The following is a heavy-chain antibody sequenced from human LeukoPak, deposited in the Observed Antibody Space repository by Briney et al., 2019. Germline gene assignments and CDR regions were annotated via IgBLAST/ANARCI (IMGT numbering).Heavy chain of an antibody. CDR3: ARDFVAAAGGY. J-gene: IGHJ4*02. CDR1: GFTFSSYA. D-gene: IGHD6-13*01. Sequence: GGSLRLSCITSGFTFSSYAMSWVRQAPGKGLEWVSAISGSGGSTYYADSVKGRFTISRDNSKNSLYLQMNSLRAEDTAVYYCARDFVAAAGGYWGQGTLVTVSS. V-gene: IGHV3-23*01. CDR2: ISGSGGST.